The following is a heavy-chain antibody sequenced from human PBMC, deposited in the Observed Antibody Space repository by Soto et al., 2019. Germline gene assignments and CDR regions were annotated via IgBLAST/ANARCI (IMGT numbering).Heavy chain of an antibody. D-gene: IGHD2-15*01. CDR3: ARARWYDAFDV. J-gene: IGHJ3*01. Sequence: SETLSLTCAVSGFFINSGNYWGWIRKPPGKGLEWIGSIFHGGNTYCNPSLKSRVTISVDMSKNQFSLKLNSVTAADTAVYYCARARWYDAFDVWGQGTVVTVSS. CDR2: IFHGGNT. V-gene: IGHV4-38-2*01. CDR1: GFFINSGNY.